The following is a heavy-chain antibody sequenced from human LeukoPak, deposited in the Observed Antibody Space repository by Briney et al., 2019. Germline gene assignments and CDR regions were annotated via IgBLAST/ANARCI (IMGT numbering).Heavy chain of an antibody. CDR1: GGSISSYY. CDR2: IYTSGST. D-gene: IGHD3-3*01. J-gene: IGHJ3*02. V-gene: IGHV4-4*07. Sequence: SETLSLTCTVSGGSISSYYWGWIRQPAGKGLEWIGRIYTSGSTNYNPSLKSRVTMSVDTSKNQFSLKLSSVTAADTAVYYCARAWHYDFWSGYYPSDAFDIWGQGTMVTVSS. CDR3: ARAWHYDFWSGYYPSDAFDI.